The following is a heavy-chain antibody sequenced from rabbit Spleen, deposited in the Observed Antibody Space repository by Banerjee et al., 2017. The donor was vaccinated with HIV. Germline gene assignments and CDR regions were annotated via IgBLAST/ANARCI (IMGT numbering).Heavy chain of an antibody. CDR2: INSNTGNT. J-gene: IGHJ4*01. CDR3: ARALNDFGYTGVTNAGL. V-gene: IGHV1S45*01. Sequence: QEQLVESGGGLVKPGASLTLTCTASGFSFTYNYVMCWVRQAPGKGLEWIGCINSNTGNTVYASWAKGRFTISSTSSTTVTLQMTSLTAADTATYFCARALNDFGYTGVTNAGLWGPGTLVTVS. D-gene: IGHD7-1*01. CDR1: GFSFTYNYV.